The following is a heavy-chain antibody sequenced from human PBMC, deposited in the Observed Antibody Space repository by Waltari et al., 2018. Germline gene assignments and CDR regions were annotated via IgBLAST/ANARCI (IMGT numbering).Heavy chain of an antibody. D-gene: IGHD6-6*01. CDR1: GFTFSDYW. CDR2: IKEEGSVT. V-gene: IGHV3-7*04. CDR3: ARASSSSSYDA. J-gene: IGHJ5*02. Sequence: EVQLMESGGGLVQPGGSLRLSCAVSGFTFSDYWMSWVRQAPGKGLEWVANIKEEGSVTNYVDSVKGRFTISRDNARNSLFLQMNSLRDEDTAIYYCARASSSSSYDAWGQGTLVTASS.